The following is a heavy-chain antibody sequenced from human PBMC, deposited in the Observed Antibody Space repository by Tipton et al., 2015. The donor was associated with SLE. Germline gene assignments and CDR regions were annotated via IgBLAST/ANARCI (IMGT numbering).Heavy chain of an antibody. CDR1: GGSISSGSYY. J-gene: IGHJ6*03. Sequence: TLSLTCTVSGGSISSGSYYWSWIRQPAGKGLEWIGRIYTSGSTNYSPSLKSRVTISVDTSKNQFSLKLSSVTAADTAVYYCARGDMVVVPAAGGGYYYYMDVWGKGTTATVSS. CDR3: ARGDMVVVPAAGGGYYYYMDV. CDR2: IYTSGST. D-gene: IGHD2-2*01. V-gene: IGHV4-61*02.